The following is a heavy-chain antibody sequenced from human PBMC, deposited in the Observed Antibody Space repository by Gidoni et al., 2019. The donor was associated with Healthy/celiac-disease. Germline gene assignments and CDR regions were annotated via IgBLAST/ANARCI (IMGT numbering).Heavy chain of an antibody. Sequence: QVQLVESGGGVVQPGRSLRLSCAASGFTFSSYAMHWVRQAPGKGLEWVAVISYDGSNKYYADSVKGRFTISRDNSKNTLYLQMNSLRAEDTAGYYCARDPHRAFDIWGQGTMVTVSS. CDR3: ARDPHRAFDI. CDR1: GFTFSSYA. CDR2: ISYDGSNK. V-gene: IGHV3-30*04. J-gene: IGHJ3*02.